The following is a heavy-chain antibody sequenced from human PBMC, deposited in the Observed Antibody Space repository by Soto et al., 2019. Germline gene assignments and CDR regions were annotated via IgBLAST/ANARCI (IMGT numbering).Heavy chain of an antibody. J-gene: IGHJ6*02. CDR3: ARGMRAPAASPYYYYGMDV. CDR1: GGTFSSYT. Sequence: GASVKVSCKASGGTFSSYTISWVRQAPGQGLEWMGRIIPILGIANYAQKFQGRVTITADKSTSTAYMELSSLRSEDTAVYYCARGMRAPAASPYYYYGMDVWGQGTTVTVS. D-gene: IGHD2-2*01. V-gene: IGHV1-69*02. CDR2: IIPILGIA.